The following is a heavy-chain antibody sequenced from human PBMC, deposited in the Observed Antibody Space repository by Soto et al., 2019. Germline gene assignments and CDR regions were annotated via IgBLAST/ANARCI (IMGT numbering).Heavy chain of an antibody. Sequence: GGSLRLSCAASGFAFQTYTMEWLRQPPGKGLEWVSSITISGNYIYYADSVKGRFTISRDNGRNSVYLQMNSLRAEDTAVYYCAKVGVLRTNFRWFDLWGQGTLVTVSS. V-gene: IGHV3-21*01. J-gene: IGHJ5*02. CDR3: AKVGVLRTNFRWFDL. CDR2: ITISGNYI. D-gene: IGHD2-8*01. CDR1: GFAFQTYT.